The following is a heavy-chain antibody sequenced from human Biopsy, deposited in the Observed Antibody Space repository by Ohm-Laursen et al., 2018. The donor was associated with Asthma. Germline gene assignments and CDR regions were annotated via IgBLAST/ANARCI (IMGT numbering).Heavy chain of an antibody. V-gene: IGHV1-18*01. Sequence: ASVKVSCKTSGYTFNSAGITWVRQAPGQGLEWMGWISVYNGNTKVAQKLQDRVTMITDTSTSTAYMELRSLRSDDTAVYFCARAADYSHYYGIDVWGQGTLVTGSS. D-gene: IGHD1-26*01. CDR2: ISVYNGNT. CDR1: GYTFNSAG. J-gene: IGHJ4*02. CDR3: ARAADYSHYYGIDV.